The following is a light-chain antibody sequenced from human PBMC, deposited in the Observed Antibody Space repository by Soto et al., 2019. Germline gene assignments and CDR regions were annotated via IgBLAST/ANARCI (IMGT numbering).Light chain of an antibody. CDR1: QSVSSS. V-gene: IGKV3-11*01. Sequence: EIVLTQSPATLSLSPGERATLSCRVSQSVSSSLAWYQQKPGQAPRLLISDTSNRATGIPARFSGSGSGTAFTLTISSLEPEDFAVYYCQQRSNWRITFGQGTRLEIK. CDR2: DTS. CDR3: QQRSNWRIT. J-gene: IGKJ5*01.